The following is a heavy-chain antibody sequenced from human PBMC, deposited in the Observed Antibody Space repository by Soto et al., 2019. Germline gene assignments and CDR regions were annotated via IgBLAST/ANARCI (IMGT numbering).Heavy chain of an antibody. V-gene: IGHV1-18*01. Sequence: ASVKVSFKASGYTFTSYGISWVRQAPGQGLEWMGWISAYNGNTNYAQKLQGRVTMTTDTSTSTAYMELRSLRSDDTAVYYCARDRKWELPSNWFEPWGQGTLVTVSS. D-gene: IGHD1-26*01. CDR2: ISAYNGNT. CDR1: GYTFTSYG. J-gene: IGHJ5*02. CDR3: ARDRKWELPSNWFEP.